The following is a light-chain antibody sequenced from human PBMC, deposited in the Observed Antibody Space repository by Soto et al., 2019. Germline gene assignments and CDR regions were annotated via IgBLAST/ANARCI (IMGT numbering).Light chain of an antibody. V-gene: IGKV1-39*01. CDR1: QNISSY. CDR3: QQGYSSRWT. J-gene: IGKJ1*01. CDR2: ATS. Sequence: DIQMTQSPSSLSASVGDRVTITCRASQNISSYLNCYQQKPGKAPQLLIYATSSLQTGVPSRFSASGSGTDFSLVISDLQPEDSATYYCQQGYSSRWTSGRGTKVEI.